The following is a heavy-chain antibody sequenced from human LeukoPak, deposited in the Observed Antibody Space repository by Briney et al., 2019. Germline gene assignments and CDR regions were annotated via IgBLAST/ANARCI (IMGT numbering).Heavy chain of an antibody. CDR2: IDWDDDK. V-gene: IGHV2-70*11. Sequence: SGPALVKPTQTLTLTCTFSGFSLSTSGMCVSWIRQPPGKALEWLARIDWDDDKYYSTSLKTRLTISKDTSKNQVVLTMTNMDPVDTATYYCARVRNYYDSSGYYYGGDFDYWGQGTLVTVSS. CDR3: ARVRNYYDSSGYYYGGDFDY. CDR1: GFSLSTSGMC. J-gene: IGHJ4*02. D-gene: IGHD3-22*01.